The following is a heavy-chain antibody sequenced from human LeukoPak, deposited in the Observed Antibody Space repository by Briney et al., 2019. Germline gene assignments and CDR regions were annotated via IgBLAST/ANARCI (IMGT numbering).Heavy chain of an antibody. J-gene: IGHJ4*02. Sequence: PSETLSLTCTVSGGSISSSSYYWGWIRQPPGKGLEWIGSIYYSGSTYYNPSLKSRVTISVDTSKNQFSLKLSSVTAADTAVYYCARLSGWYWGFDHWAREPWSPSPQ. V-gene: IGHV4-39*01. CDR3: ARLSGWYWGFDH. CDR1: GGSISSSSYY. D-gene: IGHD6-19*01. CDR2: IYYSGST.